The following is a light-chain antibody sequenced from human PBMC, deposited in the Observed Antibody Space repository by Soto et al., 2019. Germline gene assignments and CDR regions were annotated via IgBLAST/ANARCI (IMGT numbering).Light chain of an antibody. V-gene: IGLV2-23*01. CDR3: CSFAVGAALV. J-gene: IGLJ2*01. Sequence: QSALTQPASVSASPGQSITISCTGTSSNVGTYDLVSWCQHHPDKAPKLIIYEGTKRPSGISSRFSGSKSGNTASLTISGLQAEDDADYYCCSFAVGAALVFGGGTKLTVL. CDR2: EGT. CDR1: SSNVGTYDL.